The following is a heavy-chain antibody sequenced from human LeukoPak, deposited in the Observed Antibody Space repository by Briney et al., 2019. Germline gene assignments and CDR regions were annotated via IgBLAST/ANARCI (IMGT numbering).Heavy chain of an antibody. V-gene: IGHV4-34*01. Sequence: QTSETLSLTCAVNGGSFSGYYWSWIRQPPGKGLEWIGEINHSGSTNYNPSLKSRVTISVDTSKNQFSLKLSSVTAADTAVYYCARVFHTVTTEGSDYWGQETLVTVSS. CDR1: GGSFSGYY. J-gene: IGHJ4*02. CDR2: INHSGST. D-gene: IGHD4-11*01. CDR3: ARVFHTVTTEGSDY.